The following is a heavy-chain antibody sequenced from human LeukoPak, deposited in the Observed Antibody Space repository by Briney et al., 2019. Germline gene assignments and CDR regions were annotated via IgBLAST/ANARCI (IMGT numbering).Heavy chain of an antibody. CDR1: GFTVSSNY. J-gene: IGHJ3*02. CDR3: AKAGEQLWFGELLPSPDAFDI. CDR2: IYSGGST. V-gene: IGHV3-53*01. D-gene: IGHD3-10*01. Sequence: PGGSLRLSCAASGFTVSSNYMSWVRQAPGKGLEWVSVIYSGGSTYYADSVKGRFTISRDNSKNTRYLQMNSLRAEHTAVYYCAKAGEQLWFGELLPSPDAFDIWGQGTMVTVSS.